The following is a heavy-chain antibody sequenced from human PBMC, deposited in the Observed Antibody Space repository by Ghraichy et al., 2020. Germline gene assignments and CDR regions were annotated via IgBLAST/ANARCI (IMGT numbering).Heavy chain of an antibody. V-gene: IGHV3-48*03. J-gene: IGHJ5*02. D-gene: IGHD3-16*01. Sequence: GGSLRLSCAASGFTLISYEMDWVRQAPGKGLEWVSHISSSSSTIYYADPVKGRFTVSRDNVKNLLYLQMNSLRADDTAVYYCARASLYGWFDPWGQGTLVTVSS. CDR1: GFTLISYE. CDR3: ARASLYGWFDP. CDR2: ISSSSSTI.